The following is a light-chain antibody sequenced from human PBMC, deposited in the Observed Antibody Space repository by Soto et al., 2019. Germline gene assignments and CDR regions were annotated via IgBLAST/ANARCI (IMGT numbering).Light chain of an antibody. CDR3: HQYNNSLKWT. CDR1: QSVSSL. CDR2: DAS. V-gene: IGKV3D-15*01. J-gene: IGKJ1*01. Sequence: IMLTQSPATLSLSPEEGATLSCRAGQSVSSLLAWYQQKPRQAPRLLILDASNRATGIPARFSGSGSGTDFSLTISSLQSEDFAVYYCHQYNNSLKWTFGQGTKVDIK.